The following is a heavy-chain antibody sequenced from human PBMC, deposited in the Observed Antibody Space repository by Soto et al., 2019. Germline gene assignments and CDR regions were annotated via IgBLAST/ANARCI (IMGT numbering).Heavy chain of an antibody. J-gene: IGHJ4*02. V-gene: IGHV4-34*01. CDR2: INHSGST. CDR1: GVSFSGYY. Sequence: SETLSLTCAVYGVSFSGYYWIWIRQPQGKGLEWIGEINHSGSTNYNPSLKSRVTISVDTSKNQFSLKLSSVTAADTAVYYCARDCPFYDSSGYYFDYWGQGTLVTVS. D-gene: IGHD3-22*01. CDR3: ARDCPFYDSSGYYFDY.